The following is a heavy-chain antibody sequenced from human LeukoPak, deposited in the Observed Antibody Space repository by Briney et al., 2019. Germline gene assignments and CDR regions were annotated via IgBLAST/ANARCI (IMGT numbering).Heavy chain of an antibody. V-gene: IGHV3-30*19. CDR1: GFTFSSYG. D-gene: IGHD2-15*01. J-gene: IGHJ6*02. CDR3: ARDGGGYGSGYYGMDV. Sequence: PGGSLRLSCAASGFTFSSYGMHWVRQAPGKGLEWVAVISYDGSNKYYADSVKGRFTISRDNSKNTLYLQMNSLRAEDTAVYYCARDGGGYGSGYYGMDVWGQGTTVTVSS. CDR2: ISYDGSNK.